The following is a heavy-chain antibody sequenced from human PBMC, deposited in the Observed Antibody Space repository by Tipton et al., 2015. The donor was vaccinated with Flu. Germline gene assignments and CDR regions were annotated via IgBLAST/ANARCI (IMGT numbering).Heavy chain of an antibody. J-gene: IGHJ6*02. V-gene: IGHV4-61*01. CDR1: GDSIGSDYY. D-gene: IGHD3-10*01. CDR3: ARVPLWFGELPSYGMDV. CDR2: IYYSGST. Sequence: LSLTCSVSGDSIGSDYYWSWIRQPPGKGLEWIGYIYYSGSTNYNPSLKSRVTISVDTSKNQFSLHLNSVTAADTAVYYCARVPLWFGELPSYGMDVWGQGTTVTVSS.